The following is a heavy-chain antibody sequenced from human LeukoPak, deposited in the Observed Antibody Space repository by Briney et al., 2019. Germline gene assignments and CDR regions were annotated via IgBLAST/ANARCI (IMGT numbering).Heavy chain of an antibody. CDR3: ALARSEYHYGMDV. V-gene: IGHV6-1*01. J-gene: IGHJ6*02. Sequence: SQTLSLTCAISGDSVSSISVAWNWIRQSPSRGLEWLGRTYYRSKWYNEYAVSVKGRINIHPDPSKNQFSLQINSVTPEDTAVYYCALARSEYHYGMDVWGQGATVTVSS. CDR2: TYYRSKWYN. CDR1: GDSVSSISVA.